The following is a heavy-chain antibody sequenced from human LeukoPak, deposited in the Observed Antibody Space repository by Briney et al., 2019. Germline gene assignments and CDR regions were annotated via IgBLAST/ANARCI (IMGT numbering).Heavy chain of an antibody. D-gene: IGHD2-2*01. CDR1: GGSISSGDYY. CDR2: IYYSGST. CDR3: ARTSFLGYCSSTSCPPPSTLGY. V-gene: IGHV4-30-4*01. Sequence: SQTLSLTCTVSGGSISSGDYYWSWIRQPPGKGLEWIGYIYYSGSTYYNPSLKSRVTISVDRSKNQFSLKLSSVTAADTAVYYCARTSFLGYCSSTSCPPPSTLGYWGQGTLVTVSS. J-gene: IGHJ4*02.